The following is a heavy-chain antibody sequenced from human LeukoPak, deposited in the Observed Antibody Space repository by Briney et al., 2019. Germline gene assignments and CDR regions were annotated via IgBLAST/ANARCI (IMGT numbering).Heavy chain of an antibody. D-gene: IGHD3-10*01. CDR1: GFTFSSYA. J-gene: IGHJ4*02. CDR3: ARVSPRITTVRGVTYDY. Sequence: GRSLRLSCAASGFTFSSYAMHWVRQAPGKGLEWVAVISYDGSNKYYADSVKGRFTISRDNSKNTLYLQMNSLRAEDTAVYYCARVSPRITTVRGVTYDYWGQGTLVTVSS. CDR2: ISYDGSNK. V-gene: IGHV3-30*04.